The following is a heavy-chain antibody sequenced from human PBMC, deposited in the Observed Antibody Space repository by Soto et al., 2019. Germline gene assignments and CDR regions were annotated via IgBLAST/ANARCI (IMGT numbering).Heavy chain of an antibody. D-gene: IGHD3-16*01. CDR2: INTYNGNT. J-gene: IGHJ6*02. CDR1: GYVFTSYG. Sequence: QVQMVQSGAEVKNPGATGKVSCETSGYVFTSYGIGWSRQAPGQGLEWMGWINTYNGNTNYAQNLQGRVTLTTDTSTSTAYMEMRSLRSNDTAIYYCVLVDVYVTPSPQDIWGQGTTVNVSS. V-gene: IGHV1-18*01. CDR3: VLVDVYVTPSPQDI.